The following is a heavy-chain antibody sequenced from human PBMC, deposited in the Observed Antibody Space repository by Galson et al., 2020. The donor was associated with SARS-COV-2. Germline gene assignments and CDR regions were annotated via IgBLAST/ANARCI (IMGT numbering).Heavy chain of an antibody. CDR1: GGSFSGYY. V-gene: IGHV4-34*01. CDR2: INPSGGT. CDR3: ARGGDEYYYYYMVV. J-gene: IGHJ6*03. D-gene: IGHD3-10*01. Sequence: SETLSLTCAVYGGSFSGYYWSWLRQPPGKGLEWIGEINPSGGTNYNPSLKSRVTISLDTSKNQFSLRLSTVTAADTALYYCARGGDEYYYYYMVVCGKGTTVTVSS.